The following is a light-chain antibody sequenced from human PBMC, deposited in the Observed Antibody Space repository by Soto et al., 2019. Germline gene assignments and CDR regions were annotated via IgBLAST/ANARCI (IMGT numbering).Light chain of an antibody. Sequence: DIQMTQSPSSVSASVGDRVTITCRASQDINKWLAWYQQKPGLAPNLVIYTASRLHGGGPSRFSGSGSGTDFTLTISRLEPEDFAVYYCQQYGSSPWTFGQGTKVDIK. CDR2: TAS. CDR3: QQYGSSPWT. V-gene: IGKV1-12*01. J-gene: IGKJ1*01. CDR1: QDINKW.